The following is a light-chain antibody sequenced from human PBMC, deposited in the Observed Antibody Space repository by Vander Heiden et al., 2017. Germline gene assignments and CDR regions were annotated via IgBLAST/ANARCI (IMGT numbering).Light chain of an antibody. Sequence: QSVLTQPPSVSGAPGQRVTISCTGSSPNLGAGHDVHWYQQFPGTAPKLLIYLTNNRPSGVPDRFSGSKSGTSGSLAITGLQAEEEADYYCQTYDSTLRGSVFGGGTKLTVL. CDR3: QTYDSTLRGSV. CDR2: LTN. J-gene: IGLJ3*02. V-gene: IGLV1-40*01. CDR1: SPNLGAGHD.